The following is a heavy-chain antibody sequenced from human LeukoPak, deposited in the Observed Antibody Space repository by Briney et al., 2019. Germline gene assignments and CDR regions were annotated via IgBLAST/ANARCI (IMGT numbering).Heavy chain of an antibody. D-gene: IGHD6-6*01. V-gene: IGHV4-39*07. CDR1: GGSISSSSYY. J-gene: IGHJ4*02. CDR3: ARHEYGLNFDY. CDR2: IYYSGNT. Sequence: PSETLSLTCSVSGGSISSSSYYWGWIRQPPGKGLEWIGSIYYSGNTYYKPSLKSRVTISVDTAKNQFSLKLSSVTAADTAVYYCARHEYGLNFDYWGQGTLVTVSS.